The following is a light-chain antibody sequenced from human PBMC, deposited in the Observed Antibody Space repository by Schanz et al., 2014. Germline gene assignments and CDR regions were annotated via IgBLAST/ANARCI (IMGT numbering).Light chain of an antibody. CDR3: NSYGGSNNLV. CDR1: SSDFGAYNS. Sequence: QSALTQPPSASGSPGQSVTISCTGTSSDFGAYNSVSWYQQHPGKAPKLMIFEVSKRPSGVPDRFSGSKSGNTASLTVSGLQAEDEADYYCNSYGGSNNLVFGGGTKLTVL. CDR2: EVS. V-gene: IGLV2-8*01. J-gene: IGLJ2*01.